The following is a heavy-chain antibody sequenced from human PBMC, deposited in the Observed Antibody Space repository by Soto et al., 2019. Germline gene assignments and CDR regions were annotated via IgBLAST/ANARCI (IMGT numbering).Heavy chain of an antibody. V-gene: IGHV1-18*01. D-gene: IGHD3-10*01. Sequence: ASVKVSCKASGYTFTSYGISWVRQAPGQGLEWMGWISAYNGNTNYAQKLQGRVTMTTDTSTSTAYMELSSLRSEDTAVYYCARDYNRKGFDYWGQGTLVTVSS. CDR2: ISAYNGNT. J-gene: IGHJ4*02. CDR1: GYTFTSYG. CDR3: ARDYNRKGFDY.